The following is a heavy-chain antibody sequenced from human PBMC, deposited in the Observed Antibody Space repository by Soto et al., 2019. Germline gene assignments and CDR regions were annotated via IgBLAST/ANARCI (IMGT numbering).Heavy chain of an antibody. J-gene: IGHJ4*02. Sequence: GESLKISCAASGFTFSSYAMNWVRQAPGKGLEWVSVISGSGDSTYYADSVRGRFTISRDNSKNTLYLQMISLRAEDTAVYYCARRSSGWYFNYWAQEPLVTVPS. CDR1: GFTFSSYA. CDR3: ARRSSGWYFNY. CDR2: ISGSGDST. D-gene: IGHD6-19*01. V-gene: IGHV3-23*01.